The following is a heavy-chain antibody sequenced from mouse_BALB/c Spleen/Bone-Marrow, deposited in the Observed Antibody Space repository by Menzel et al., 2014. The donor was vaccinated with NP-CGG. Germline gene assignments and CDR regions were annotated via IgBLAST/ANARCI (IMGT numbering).Heavy chain of an antibody. V-gene: IGHV2-9*02. CDR3: ARDGVYGSHYYAMDY. CDR1: GFSLTSYG. CDR2: IWAGGST. J-gene: IGHJ4*01. D-gene: IGHD1-1*02. Sequence: VQLQQSGPGLVAPSQSLSITCTVSGFSLTSYGVHWVRQPPGKGLEWLGVIWAGGSTNYNSALMSRLSISKDNSKSRVFLKMNSLQTDDTAMYYCARDGVYGSHYYAMDYWGQGTSVTVSS.